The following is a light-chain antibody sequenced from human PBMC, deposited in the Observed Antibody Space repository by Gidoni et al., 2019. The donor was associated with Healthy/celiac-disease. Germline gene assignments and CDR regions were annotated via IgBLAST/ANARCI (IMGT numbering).Light chain of an antibody. J-gene: IGKJ4*01. CDR3: QQRSNWPPSLT. CDR2: DAS. Sequence: EIVLTQSPATLSLSPGERATLSCRASQSVSSYLAWYQQKPGQAPRLLIYDASNRATGIPARFSGSVSGTDFTLTLSSLEPEDFAVYSCQQRSNWPPSLTFGGXTKVEFK. CDR1: QSVSSY. V-gene: IGKV3-11*01.